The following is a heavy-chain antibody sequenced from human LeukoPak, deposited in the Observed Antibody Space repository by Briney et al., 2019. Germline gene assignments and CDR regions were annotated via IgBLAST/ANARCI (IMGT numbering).Heavy chain of an antibody. CDR3: ARDGRNGSADDY. Sequence: GGSLRLSCAASGFTVSSNYMSWVRQAPGKGLEWVSVIYSGGSTYYADSVKGRFTISRDDAKNSLFLQMNSLRAEDTAVYYCARDGRNGSADDYWGQGTLVTVSS. D-gene: IGHD2-8*01. CDR2: IYSGGST. J-gene: IGHJ4*02. V-gene: IGHV3-53*01. CDR1: GFTVSSNY.